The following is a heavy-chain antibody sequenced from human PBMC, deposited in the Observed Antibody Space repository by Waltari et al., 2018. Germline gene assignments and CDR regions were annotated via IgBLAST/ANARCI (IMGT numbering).Heavy chain of an antibody. CDR1: GLPIRGYT. D-gene: IGHD3-16*02. CDR3: ARGYRYDSSERFYLDY. J-gene: IGHJ4*02. CDR2: FIPLSGSQ. Sequence: QVQLAQSGAEVKSPGSSVTISCKASGLPIRGYTSRWVRQAPGQGLEWMGGFIPLSGSQIYTQKFQGRLTITADGSTRTTVMELRNLKYEDTAVYFCARGYRYDSSERFYLDYWGQGTPVIVS. V-gene: IGHV1-69*12.